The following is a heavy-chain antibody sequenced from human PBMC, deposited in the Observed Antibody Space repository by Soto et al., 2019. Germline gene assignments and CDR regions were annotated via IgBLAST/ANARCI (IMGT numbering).Heavy chain of an antibody. CDR3: AREDGGGGRRHDF. CDR2: INPSDGST. J-gene: IGHJ4*02. V-gene: IGHV1-46*01. CDR1: GYTFALHY. Sequence: QVQLVQSGAEVKKPGASVKISCKTSGYTFALHYIHWVRQVPGQGLEWLGMINPSDGSTSYVQKFQGRVTMTRDTSATTVFLNMSRLAPHDTAVLYCAREDGGGGRRHDFWGQGTLVTVSS. D-gene: IGHD2-15*01.